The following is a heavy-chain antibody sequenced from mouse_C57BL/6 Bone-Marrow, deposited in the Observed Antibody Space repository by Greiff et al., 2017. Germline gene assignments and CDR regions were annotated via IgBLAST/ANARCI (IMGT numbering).Heavy chain of an antibody. CDR2: INPSNGGT. V-gene: IGHV1-53*01. J-gene: IGHJ4*01. CDR3: AGRGTGQGYAMDY. CDR1: GYTFTSYW. Sequence: VQLQQPGAELVRPGSSVKLSCKASGYTFTSYWMHWVKQRPGQGLEWIGNINPSNGGTNYNEKFESKATLTVDKSSSTAYMQLSSLTSEDSAVYNCAGRGTGQGYAMDYWGQGTSVTVSS. D-gene: IGHD4-1*01.